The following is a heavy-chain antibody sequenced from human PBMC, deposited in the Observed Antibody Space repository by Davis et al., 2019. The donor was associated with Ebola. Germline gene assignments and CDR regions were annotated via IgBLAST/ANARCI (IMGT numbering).Heavy chain of an antibody. CDR2: IRSKANSYAT. CDR1: GFTFSGSA. V-gene: IGHV3-73*01. CDR3: TRQSSGYSSSWDDY. Sequence: GESLKISCAASGFTFSGSAMHWVRQASGKGLEWVGRIRSKANSYATAYAASVKGRFTISRDDSKNSLYLQMNSLKTEDTAVYYCTRQSSGYSSSWDDYWGQGTLVTVSS. D-gene: IGHD6-13*01. J-gene: IGHJ4*02.